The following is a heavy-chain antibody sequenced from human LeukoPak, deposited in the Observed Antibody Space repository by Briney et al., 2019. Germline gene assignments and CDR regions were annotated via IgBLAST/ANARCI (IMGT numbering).Heavy chain of an antibody. CDR1: GYTFTGYY. Sequence: ASVKVSCKASGYTFTGYYMHWVRQAPGQGLEWMGWINPNSGGTNYAQKFQGRVTMTRDTSISTAYMELSRLRSDDTAVYYCARQSYYYGSFDPWGQGTLVTVSS. CDR3: ARQSYYYGSFDP. J-gene: IGHJ5*02. CDR2: INPNSGGT. V-gene: IGHV1-2*02. D-gene: IGHD3-10*01.